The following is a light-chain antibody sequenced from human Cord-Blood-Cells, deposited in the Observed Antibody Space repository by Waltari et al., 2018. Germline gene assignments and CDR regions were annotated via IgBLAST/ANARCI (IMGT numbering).Light chain of an antibody. CDR2: WAS. CDR1: QSVLYSSNNKNY. J-gene: IGKJ4*01. CDR3: QQYYSTPLT. Sequence: DIVMTQSPDSLAVSLGGRATINCKSNQSVLYSSNNKNYLAWYQQKPGQPPKLLIYWASTRESGVPDRFSGSGSGTDFTLTISSLQAEDVAVYYCQQYYSTPLTFGGGTKVEIK. V-gene: IGKV4-1*01.